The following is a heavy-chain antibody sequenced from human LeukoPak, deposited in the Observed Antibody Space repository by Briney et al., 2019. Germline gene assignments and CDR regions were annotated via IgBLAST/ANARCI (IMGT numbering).Heavy chain of an antibody. Sequence: SETLSLTCTVSGGSIRSYYWSWMRQPPGKGLEWIGYIYYSGRTNYNPSLKSRVTISVDTSKNLFSLKLTSVTAADTAVYYCARSATLTTIPTFDYWGQGTLVTVSS. CDR2: IYYSGRT. J-gene: IGHJ4*02. CDR1: GGSIRSYY. D-gene: IGHD4-17*01. CDR3: ARSATLTTIPTFDY. V-gene: IGHV4-59*01.